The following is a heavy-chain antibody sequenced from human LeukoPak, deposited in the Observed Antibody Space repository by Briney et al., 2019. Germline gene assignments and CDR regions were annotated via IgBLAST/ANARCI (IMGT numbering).Heavy chain of an antibody. CDR1: GFTFSSYG. CDR3: AKRMAARGLGGFDY. CDR2: ISGSGDNT. Sequence: PGGLRLSCAASGFTFSSYGMTWVRQAPGKGLEWVSGISGSGDNTWYADSVKGRFTISRDNSKNTLYLQMNSLRAEDTAVYYCAKRMAARGLGGFDYWGQGTLVTVSS. V-gene: IGHV3-23*01. J-gene: IGHJ4*02. D-gene: IGHD6-6*01.